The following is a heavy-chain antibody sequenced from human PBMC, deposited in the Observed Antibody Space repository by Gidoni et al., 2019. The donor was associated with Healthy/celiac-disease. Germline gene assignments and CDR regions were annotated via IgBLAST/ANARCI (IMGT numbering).Heavy chain of an antibody. CDR1: GFTFSSYG. CDR2: ISYDGSNK. D-gene: IGHD3-10*01. Sequence: QVQLVESGGGVVQPGRSLRLSCAASGFTFSSYGMHWVRQAPGKGLEWVAVISYDGSNKYYADSVKGRFTISRDNSKNTLYLQMNSLRAEDTAVYYCAKDRWTGSYLDYWGQGTLVTVSS. J-gene: IGHJ4*02. V-gene: IGHV3-30*18. CDR3: AKDRWTGSYLDY.